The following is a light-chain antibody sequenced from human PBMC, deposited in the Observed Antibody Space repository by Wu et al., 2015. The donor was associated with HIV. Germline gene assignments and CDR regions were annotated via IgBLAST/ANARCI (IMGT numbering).Light chain of an antibody. Sequence: DIQMTQSPSTLSASVGDRVTITCRASQSISSWLAWYQKKPGKAPKLLIYMASNLETGVPSRFSGSRSGTEFTLTINSLQPDGFATYYCQQYDSFSSTFGQGTKLEIK. CDR3: QQYDSFSST. V-gene: IGKV1-5*03. J-gene: IGKJ2*01. CDR1: QSISSW. CDR2: MAS.